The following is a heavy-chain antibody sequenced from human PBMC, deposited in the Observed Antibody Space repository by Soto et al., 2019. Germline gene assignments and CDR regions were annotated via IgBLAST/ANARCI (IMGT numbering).Heavy chain of an antibody. CDR3: SKAVEDLYQPLLYAVDY. CDR1: GFTVINYG. CDR2: ISYDGSNK. D-gene: IGHD2-2*02. J-gene: IGHJ4*02. Sequence: QVQLVECGGGVVQPGRSLRLSCAASGFTVINYGMHWVRQAPGKGLERVAVISYDGSNKYYADSVKGRFTICRNNSXNXXYLQMSSLRAEDTAVCYCSKAVEDLYQPLLYAVDYWGQGTLGTVSS. V-gene: IGHV3-30*03.